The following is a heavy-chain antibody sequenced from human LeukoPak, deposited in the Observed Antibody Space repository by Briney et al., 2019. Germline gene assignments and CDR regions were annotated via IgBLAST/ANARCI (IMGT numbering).Heavy chain of an antibody. Sequence: GGSLRLSCAASGFTFDDYAMHWVRQAPGKGLEWVSGISWNSGSIGYADSVKGRFTISRDNAKNSLYLQMNSLRAEDTAVYYCARDSRFTMRDYWGQGTLVTVSS. D-gene: IGHD3-22*01. V-gene: IGHV3-9*01. CDR2: ISWNSGSI. CDR1: GFTFDDYA. J-gene: IGHJ4*01. CDR3: ARDSRFTMRDY.